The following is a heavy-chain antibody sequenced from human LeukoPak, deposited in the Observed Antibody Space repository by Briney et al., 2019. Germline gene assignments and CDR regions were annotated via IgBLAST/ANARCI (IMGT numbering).Heavy chain of an antibody. CDR2: INHSGST. D-gene: IGHD5-18*01. J-gene: IGHJ4*02. Sequence: GSLRLSCAASGFTFSSYGMHWIRQPPGKGLEWIGEINHSGSTNYNPSLKSRVTISVDTSKNQFSLKLSSVTAADTAVYYCARGNFRYSYGTGDFFDYWGQGTLVTVSS. CDR1: GFTFSSYG. V-gene: IGHV4-34*01. CDR3: ARGNFRYSYGTGDFFDY.